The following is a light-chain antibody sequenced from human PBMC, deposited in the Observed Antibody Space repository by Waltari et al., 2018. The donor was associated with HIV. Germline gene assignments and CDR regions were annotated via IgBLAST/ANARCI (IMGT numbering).Light chain of an antibody. CDR1: GNKFGKQG. CDR2: SNS. CDR3: SSWDSSLTSWL. J-gene: IGLJ2*01. V-gene: IGLV10-54*01. Sequence: QAELTQPPSVSGGRRQTATLTCVGDGNKFGKQGASGPQHHQGHPPTLVSYSNSTRPAGGSERFSASRSGDTASLTITGLQPEDEATYSCSSWDSSLTSWLFGGGTELTVL.